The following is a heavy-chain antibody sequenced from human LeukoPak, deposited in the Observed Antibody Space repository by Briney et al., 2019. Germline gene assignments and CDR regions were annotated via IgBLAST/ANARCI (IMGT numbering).Heavy chain of an antibody. Sequence: ASVKVSCKASGYTFTGYYMHWVRQAPGQGLEWMGWINPNSGGTNYAQKFQGRVTMTRDTSISTAYMELSRLRSDDTAVYYCARGSTFSVTTTNDYWGQGTLVTVSS. CDR3: ARGSTFSVTTTNDY. CDR2: INPNSGGT. D-gene: IGHD4-11*01. V-gene: IGHV1-2*02. CDR1: GYTFTGYY. J-gene: IGHJ4*02.